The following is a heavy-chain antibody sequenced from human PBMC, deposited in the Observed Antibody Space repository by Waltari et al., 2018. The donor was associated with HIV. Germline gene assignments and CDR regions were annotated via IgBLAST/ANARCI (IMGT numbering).Heavy chain of an antibody. V-gene: IGHV4-34*02. CDR3: ARWGRGTSSANDYSGFDI. CDR2: IHHSGRT. CDR1: GGSLSPYH. J-gene: IGHJ3*02. D-gene: IGHD1-1*01. Sequence: QVQLQQWGVGLLKPSDTLSITCAVYGGSLSPYHWDVIRQSPEKGLQWIGEIHHSGRTNYNPSLKSRLTLSVDTSKKQLSLRLTSVTAADTATYYCARWGRGTSSANDYSGFDIWGQGIMVIVSS.